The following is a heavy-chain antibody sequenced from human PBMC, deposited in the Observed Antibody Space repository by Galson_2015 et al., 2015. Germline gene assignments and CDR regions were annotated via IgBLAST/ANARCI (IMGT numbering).Heavy chain of an antibody. CDR1: GYTFTSYG. CDR2: NGVYNLNT. J-gene: IGHJ6*02. CDR3: ARLGYEAQRVALCSICSLVYSYYAMDV. V-gene: IGHV1-18*01. Sequence: SVKVSCKASGYTFTSYGITWVRQAPGQGLEWMGWNGVYNLNTNYAQKVHGRVTMTTDTSTSTAYMELGSLASDDTAVYYCARLGYEAQRVALCSICSLVYSYYAMDVGCQGTTVTVSS. D-gene: IGHD2-2*01.